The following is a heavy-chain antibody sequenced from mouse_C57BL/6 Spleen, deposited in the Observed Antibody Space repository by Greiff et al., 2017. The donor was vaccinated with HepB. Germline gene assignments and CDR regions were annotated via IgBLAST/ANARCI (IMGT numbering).Heavy chain of an antibody. J-gene: IGHJ3*01. V-gene: IGHV5-17*01. CDR2: ISSGSSTI. CDR3: ARQTTRAWFAY. D-gene: IGHD2-12*01. Sequence: EVQLVESGGGLVKPGGSLKLSCAASGFTFSDYGMHWVRQAPEKGLEWVAYISSGSSTIYYADTVKGRFTISRDNAKNTLFLQMTSLRSEDTAMYYCARQTTRAWFAYWGQGTLVTVSA. CDR1: GFTFSDYG.